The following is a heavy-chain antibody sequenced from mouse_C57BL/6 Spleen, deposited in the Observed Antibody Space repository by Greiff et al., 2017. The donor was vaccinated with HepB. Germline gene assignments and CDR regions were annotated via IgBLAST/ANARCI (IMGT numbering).Heavy chain of an antibody. V-gene: IGHV1-66*01. CDR1: GYSFTSYY. J-gene: IGHJ2*01. Sequence: QVQLQQSGPELVKPGASVKISCKASGYSFTSYYIHWVKQRPGQGLEWIGWIYPGSGNTKYNEKFKGKATLTADTSSSTAYMQLSSLTSEGSAVYYCARRDYGNFYYFDYWGQGTTLTVSS. D-gene: IGHD2-1*01. CDR2: IYPGSGNT. CDR3: ARRDYGNFYYFDY.